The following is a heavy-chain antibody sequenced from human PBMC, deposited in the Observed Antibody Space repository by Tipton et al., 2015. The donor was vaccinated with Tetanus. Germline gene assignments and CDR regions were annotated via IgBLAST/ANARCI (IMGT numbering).Heavy chain of an antibody. Sequence: TLSLTCTVSGGSVSRSFWGWIRQAPGKGLEWIGNIYKTGDTNYIPSLKSRVTMSVNTSKNQFSLRLSSVTAADTALYYCARSQRVEDDAGGLDFLTGFYGDYWFDLWGRGIPVTVSS. CDR1: GGSVSRSF. V-gene: IGHV4-59*02. J-gene: IGHJ5*02. CDR2: IYKTGDT. D-gene: IGHD3-9*01. CDR3: ARSQRVEDDAGGLDFLTGFYGDYWFDL.